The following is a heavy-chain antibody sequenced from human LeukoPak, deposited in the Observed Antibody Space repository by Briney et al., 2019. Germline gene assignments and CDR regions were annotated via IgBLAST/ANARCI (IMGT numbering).Heavy chain of an antibody. CDR2: IHHSGST. CDR3: ARRTVYGPRFDY. CDR1: GYSISSGYY. D-gene: IGHD3-10*01. V-gene: IGHV4-38-2*02. Sequence: SETLSLTCIVSGYSISSGYYWGWIRQPPGKGLEWIVNIHHSGSTYYNPSLKSRVTISVDTSKNQLSLKLSSVTAADTAVYYCARRTVYGPRFDYWGQGTLVTVSS. J-gene: IGHJ4*02.